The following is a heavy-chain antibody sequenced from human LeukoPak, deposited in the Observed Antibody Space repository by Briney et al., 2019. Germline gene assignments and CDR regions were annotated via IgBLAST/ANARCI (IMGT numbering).Heavy chain of an antibody. J-gene: IGHJ4*02. CDR2: IYYSGST. Sequence: SETLSLTCTVSGGSINTDSYFWGWVRQPPGKGLEWIGSIYYSGSTYYNPSLKSRVSISVDTSKNQFSLKLSSVTAADTAVYYCVRPRSDYGDYQDYFDYWGQGTLVTVSS. CDR1: GGSINTDSYF. CDR3: VRPRSDYGDYQDYFDY. D-gene: IGHD4-17*01. V-gene: IGHV4-39*01.